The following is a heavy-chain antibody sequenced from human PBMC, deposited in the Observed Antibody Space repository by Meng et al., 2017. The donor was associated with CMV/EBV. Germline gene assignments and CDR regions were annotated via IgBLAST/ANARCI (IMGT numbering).Heavy chain of an antibody. D-gene: IGHD2-2*03. J-gene: IGHJ6*02. Sequence: SSVKVSCQASGGTFSSYAISWVRQAPGHGLEWMGGIIPILGIANYAQKFQGRVTITADKSTSTAYMELSSLRSEDTAVYYCARVLERVGYCSSTSCPQGFRGMDVWGQGTTVTVSS. CDR1: GGTFSSYA. CDR3: ARVLERVGYCSSTSCPQGFRGMDV. V-gene: IGHV1-69*10. CDR2: IIPILGIA.